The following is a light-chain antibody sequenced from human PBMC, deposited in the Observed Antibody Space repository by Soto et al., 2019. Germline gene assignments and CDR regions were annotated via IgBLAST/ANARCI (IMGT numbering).Light chain of an antibody. J-gene: IGLJ2*01. CDR2: DVS. Sequence: QSALTQPASVSGSPGQSITISCNGTSSDVGDWNYVCWYQKHPDKDPKLLIFDVSNRPSGVSSRFTGSKSGNTASLTISGLQVEDEADYFCSSYTTKSTVVFGGGTKVTVL. V-gene: IGLV2-14*03. CDR1: SSDVGDWNY. CDR3: SSYTTKSTVV.